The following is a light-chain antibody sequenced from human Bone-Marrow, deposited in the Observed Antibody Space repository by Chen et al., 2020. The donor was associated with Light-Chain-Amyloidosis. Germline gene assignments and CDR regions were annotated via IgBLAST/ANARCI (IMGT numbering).Light chain of an antibody. CDR1: DLPTKY. J-gene: IGLJ2*01. V-gene: IGLV3-25*03. Sequence: SSELPQPPSVSVSPGQTATLTCSGDDLPTKYAYWYQQKPGQAPVLVIHRDTERPSGISERFSGSSSGTTATLTISGVQAEDEADYHCQSADSSGTYEVIFGGGTKLTVL. CDR2: RDT. CDR3: QSADSSGTYEVI.